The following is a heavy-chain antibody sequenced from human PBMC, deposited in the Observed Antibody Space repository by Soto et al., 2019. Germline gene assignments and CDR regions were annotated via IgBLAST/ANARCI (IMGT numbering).Heavy chain of an antibody. V-gene: IGHV3-74*01. CDR1: GFTFSSYW. Sequence: EVQLVESGGGLVQPGGSLRLSCTASGFTFSSYWMHWVRQAPGKGLVWVSRIKYDGSSTSYADSVKGRFTISRDNAKNTVHHQMNSLRAEDTAVYYCARGIKNYYGVDVWGQGTTVPGSS. J-gene: IGHJ6*02. CDR2: IKYDGSST. CDR3: ARGIKNYYGVDV. D-gene: IGHD2-15*01.